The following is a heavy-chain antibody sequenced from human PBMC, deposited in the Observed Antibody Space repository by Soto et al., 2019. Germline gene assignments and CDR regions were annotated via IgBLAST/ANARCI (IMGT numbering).Heavy chain of an antibody. CDR2: IDPSDSYT. D-gene: IGHD3-9*01. Sequence: PGESLKISCKGSGYSFTSYWISWVRQMPGKGLEWMGRIDPSDSYTNYSPSFQGHVTISADKSISTAYLQWSSLKASDTAMYYCARQSDILTSYYYYGMDVWGQGTTVTVSS. J-gene: IGHJ6*02. CDR3: ARQSDILTSYYYYGMDV. CDR1: GYSFTSYW. V-gene: IGHV5-10-1*01.